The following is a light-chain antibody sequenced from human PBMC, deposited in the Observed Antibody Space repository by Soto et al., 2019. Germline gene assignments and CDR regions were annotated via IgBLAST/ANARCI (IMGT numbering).Light chain of an antibody. V-gene: IGKV3-20*01. CDR2: GAS. Sequence: PAAKHEITCRASQSVSNNYLAWYQQKPGQAPRLLIYGASNRATGIPDRFSGSGSGTDFTLTISRLEPEDFAVYYCQQYGSSGTFGQGTKVDIK. J-gene: IGKJ1*01. CDR3: QQYGSSGT. CDR1: QSVSNNY.